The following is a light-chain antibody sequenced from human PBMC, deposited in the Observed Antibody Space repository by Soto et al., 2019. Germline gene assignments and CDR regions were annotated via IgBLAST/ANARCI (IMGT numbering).Light chain of an antibody. V-gene: IGKV1-5*01. J-gene: IGKJ1*01. Sequence: DIQMTQSPSTLSASVGDRVTITCRASQSISSWLAWYQQKPGKAPKLLIYDASSLESGVPSRCSGSGSATEFTLTISSLQPADFATYYCQQYNSYSWTFGQGPKVEIK. CDR2: DAS. CDR1: QSISSW. CDR3: QQYNSYSWT.